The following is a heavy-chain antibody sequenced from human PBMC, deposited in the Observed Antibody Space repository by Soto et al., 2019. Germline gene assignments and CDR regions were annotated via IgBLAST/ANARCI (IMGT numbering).Heavy chain of an antibody. V-gene: IGHV1-18*01. J-gene: IGHJ6*02. CDR3: ASPQAIAPGRYYGMDV. Sequence: ASVKVSCKASGYTLTSYGISWVRQAPGQGLEWMGWISAYNGNTNYAQKLQGRVTMTTDTSTSTAYMELRSLRSDDTAVYYCASPQAIAPGRYYGMDVWGQGTTVTVSS. D-gene: IGHD3-22*01. CDR2: ISAYNGNT. CDR1: GYTLTSYG.